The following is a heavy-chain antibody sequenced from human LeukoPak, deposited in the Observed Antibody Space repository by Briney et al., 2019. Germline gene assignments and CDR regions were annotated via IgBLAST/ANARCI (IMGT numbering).Heavy chain of an antibody. D-gene: IGHD2-21*01. J-gene: IGHJ4*02. CDR3: ASFTGYVVLDY. CDR1: GFTFSSYA. CDR2: ISYDGSNK. V-gene: IGHV3-30*04. Sequence: GRSLRLSCAASGFTFSSYAMHWVRQAPGKGLEWVAAISYDGSNKYYADSVKGRFTISRDNSKNTLYLQMNSLRAEDTAVYYCASFTGYVVLDYWGQGTLVTVSS.